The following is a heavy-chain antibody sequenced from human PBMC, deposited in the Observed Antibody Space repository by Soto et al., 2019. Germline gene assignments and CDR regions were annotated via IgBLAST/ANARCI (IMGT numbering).Heavy chain of an antibody. CDR3: VRSKGGYSYGTPFDY. J-gene: IGHJ4*02. CDR2: ISWNSGNI. D-gene: IGHD5-18*01. Sequence: HPGGSLRLSCAASGFTFDDYAMHWVRQVLGKGLEWASSISWNSGNIGYADSVKGRFTTSRDNAKNSLYLQMNSLRPEDTALYYCVRSKGGYSYGTPFDYWGQGTLVTVSS. CDR1: GFTFDDYA. V-gene: IGHV3-9*01.